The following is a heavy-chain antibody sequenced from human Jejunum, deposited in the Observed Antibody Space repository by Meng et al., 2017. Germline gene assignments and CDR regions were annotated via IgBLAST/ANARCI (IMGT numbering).Heavy chain of an antibody. CDR1: GFASSTYW. J-gene: IGHJ5*02. V-gene: IGHV3-74*01. CDR2: INSNGSST. CDR3: ARDRPHNWFDP. Sequence: SLKFSCAASGFASSTYWMYWVRQPPGKGLLWVSRINSNGSSTDYTDSMKGRFTTSRDNARNVLYLQMNSQRAEGTAVYYCARDRPHNWFDPWGQGTLVTVSS.